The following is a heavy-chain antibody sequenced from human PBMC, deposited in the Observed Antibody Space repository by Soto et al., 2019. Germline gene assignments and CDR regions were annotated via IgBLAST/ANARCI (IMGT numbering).Heavy chain of an antibody. CDR2: ISYDGSNK. V-gene: IGHV3-30*18. CDR1: GFTFSSYG. Sequence: QVQLVESGGGVVQPGRSLRLSCAASGFTFSSYGMHWVRQAPGKGLEWVAVISYDGSNKYYADSVKGRFTISRDNSKNTLYQQMNSLRAEXXXXYYXAKXXXXXXXXXPXDXWGQGTLVTVSS. J-gene: IGHJ4*02. CDR3: AKXXXXXXXXXPXDX.